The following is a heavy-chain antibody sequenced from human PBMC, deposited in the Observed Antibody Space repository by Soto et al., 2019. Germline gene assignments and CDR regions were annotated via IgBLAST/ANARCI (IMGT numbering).Heavy chain of an antibody. V-gene: IGHV3-30-3*01. CDR1: GFTFSSYA. J-gene: IGHJ6*02. CDR2: ISYDGSNK. Sequence: GGSLRLSCAASGFTFSSYAMHWVRQAPGKGLEWVAVISYDGSNKYYADSVKGRFTISRDNSKNTLYLQMNSLRAEDTAVYYCARDLDEDGMDVWGQGTTVTVSS. CDR3: ARDLDEDGMDV.